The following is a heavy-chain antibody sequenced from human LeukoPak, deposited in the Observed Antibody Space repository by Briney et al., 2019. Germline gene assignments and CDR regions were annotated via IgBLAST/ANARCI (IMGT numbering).Heavy chain of an antibody. J-gene: IGHJ2*01. Sequence: SQTLSLTCTVSGGSISSYYWSWIRQPPGKGLEWIGYIYYSGSTNYNPSLKSRVTISVDTSKNQFSLKLSSVTAADTAVYYCARPLYGDWYFDLWGRGTLVTVSS. D-gene: IGHD4-17*01. CDR2: IYYSGST. CDR1: GGSISSYY. V-gene: IGHV4-59*08. CDR3: ARPLYGDWYFDL.